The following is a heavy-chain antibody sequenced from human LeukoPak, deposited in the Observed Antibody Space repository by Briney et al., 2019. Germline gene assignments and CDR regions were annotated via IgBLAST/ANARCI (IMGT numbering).Heavy chain of an antibody. J-gene: IGHJ3*02. CDR2: IKSKTDGGTT. CDR1: GFTFSSAW. V-gene: IGHV3-15*01. CDR3: TTEKDGQDAFDI. Sequence: GGSLRLSCAASGFTFSSAWMSWVRQAPGKGLEWVGRIKSKTDGGTTDYAAPVKGRFTISRDDSKNTLYLQMNSLKTEDTAVYYCTTEKDGQDAFDIWGQGTMVTVSS.